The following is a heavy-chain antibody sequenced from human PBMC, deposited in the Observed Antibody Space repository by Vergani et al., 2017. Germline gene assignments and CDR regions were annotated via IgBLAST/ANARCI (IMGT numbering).Heavy chain of an antibody. CDR3: ARVANWESLYWYFDL. CDR1: GGSISSGGYS. V-gene: IGHV4-30-2*01. CDR2: IYHSGST. J-gene: IGHJ2*01. D-gene: IGHD7-27*01. Sequence: QLQLQESGSGLVKPSQTLSLTCAVSGGSISSGGYSWSWIRQPPGKGLEWIGYIYHSGSTYYNPSLKSRVTISVARSKNQFSLKLSSVTAADTAVYYCARVANWESLYWYFDLWGRGTLVTVSS.